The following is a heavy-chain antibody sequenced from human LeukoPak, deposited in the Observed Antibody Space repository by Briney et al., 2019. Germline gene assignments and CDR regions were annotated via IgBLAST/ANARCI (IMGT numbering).Heavy chain of an antibody. CDR1: GFTFRDHC. V-gene: IGHV3-69-1*02. D-gene: IGHD4-11*01. CDR3: VRDFDYTFDY. Sequence: GGSLRLSCAASGFTFRDHCMNWVRQAPGKGLEWVSYICATISYADSVRGRFTISRDNAKNSLYLEMNSLRDEDTAVYYCVRDFDYTFDYWGQGALVTVSS. J-gene: IGHJ4*02. CDR2: ICATI.